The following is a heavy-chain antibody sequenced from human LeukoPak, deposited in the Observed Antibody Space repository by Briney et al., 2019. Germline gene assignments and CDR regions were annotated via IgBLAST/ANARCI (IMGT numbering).Heavy chain of an antibody. Sequence: SLRLSCAPSGFTFTSDAMTWVRQAPGTGLEWGSGFSRSGAGAFYAVQGKGPMTISRDNSKNTLYLQMNSLRAEDTAVYYCAQSPCTSNSCLYYFDCWGHGVLVSVSS. CDR1: GFTFTSDA. CDR3: AQSPCTSNSCLYYFDC. CDR2: FSRSGAGA. J-gene: IGHJ4*01. V-gene: IGHV3-23*01. D-gene: IGHD2-2*01.